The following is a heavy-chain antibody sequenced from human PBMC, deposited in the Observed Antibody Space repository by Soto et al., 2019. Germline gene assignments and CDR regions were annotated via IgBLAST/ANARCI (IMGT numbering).Heavy chain of an antibody. D-gene: IGHD3-3*02. CDR2: IFYRGTT. Sequence: QLQLRESGPGLARPSETLSLTCTVSGDSIRTGYFWGWIRQAPGKGLDWVGSIFYRGTTYYSPSLKSRVTISVDTSKNQFSLNLTSLTAADTAVYYCVRNIFGSATTSFDYWGQGTLVTVPS. CDR1: GDSIRTGYF. CDR3: VRNIFGSATTSFDY. V-gene: IGHV4-38-2*02. J-gene: IGHJ4*02.